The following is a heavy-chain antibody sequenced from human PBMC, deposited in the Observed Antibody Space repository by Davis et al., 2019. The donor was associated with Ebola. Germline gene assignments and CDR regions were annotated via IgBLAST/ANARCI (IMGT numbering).Heavy chain of an antibody. J-gene: IGHJ4*02. CDR3: ARDSGDSKEFDY. CDR2: IIPIFGTA. Sequence: AASVKVSCKGSGYSFTSYWISWVRQAPGQGLEWMGGIIPIFGTANYAQKFQGRVTITADKSTSTAYMELSSLRSEDTAVYYCARDSGDSKEFDYWGQGTLVTVSS. D-gene: IGHD4-17*01. V-gene: IGHV1-69*06. CDR1: GYSFTSYW.